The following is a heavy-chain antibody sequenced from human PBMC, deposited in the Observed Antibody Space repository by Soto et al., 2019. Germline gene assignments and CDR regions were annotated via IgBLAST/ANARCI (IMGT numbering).Heavy chain of an antibody. V-gene: IGHV1-18*01. CDR2: ISAYNGNT. CDR1: GYTFRNYG. Sequence: GASVKVSCKASGYTFRNYGISWVRQVPGQGLEWMGWISAYNGNTFYAQKVQDRVTITADESTRTASMELSSLRSDDTAVYYCARERSVGYCITTTCPKPFYYYAMDVWGQGTTVTVSS. J-gene: IGHJ6*02. D-gene: IGHD2-2*01. CDR3: ARERSVGYCITTTCPKPFYYYAMDV.